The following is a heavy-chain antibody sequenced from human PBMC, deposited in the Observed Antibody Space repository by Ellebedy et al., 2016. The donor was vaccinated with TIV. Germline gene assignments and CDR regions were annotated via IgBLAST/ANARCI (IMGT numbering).Heavy chain of an antibody. J-gene: IGHJ4*02. Sequence: GESLKISXKGSGYSFTSYWISWVRQMPGKGLEWMGRIDPSDSYTNYSPSFQGHVTISADKSISTAYLQWSSLKASDTAMYYCARHGGERYYDSSGSDYWGQGTLVTVSS. D-gene: IGHD3-22*01. CDR1: GYSFTSYW. CDR2: IDPSDSYT. V-gene: IGHV5-10-1*01. CDR3: ARHGGERYYDSSGSDY.